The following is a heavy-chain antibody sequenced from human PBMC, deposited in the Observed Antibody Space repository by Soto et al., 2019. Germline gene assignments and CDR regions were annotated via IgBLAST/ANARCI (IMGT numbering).Heavy chain of an antibody. Sequence: PGGSLRLSCAASGFTFSSYWMHWVRQAPGKGLVWVSRINSDGSSTSYADSVKGRFTISRDNAKNTLYLQMNSLRAEDTAVYYCAVGGYSSSWYLNYYGMDVWGQGTTVTVSS. V-gene: IGHV3-74*01. J-gene: IGHJ6*02. D-gene: IGHD6-13*01. CDR3: AVGGYSSSWYLNYYGMDV. CDR2: INSDGSST. CDR1: GFTFSSYW.